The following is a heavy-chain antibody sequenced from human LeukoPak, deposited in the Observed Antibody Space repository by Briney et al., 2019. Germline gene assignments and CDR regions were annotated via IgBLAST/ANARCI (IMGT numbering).Heavy chain of an antibody. J-gene: IGHJ4*02. CDR3: TMWPHEY. D-gene: IGHD2-21*01. CDR2: ISGGGDSI. Sequence: PGGSLRLSCAASGFTFTSYALDWVRQAPGKGLEWISVISGGGDSIYYADSVKGRFTISRDNAKNTVYLQMNSLRAEDTAVYYCTMWPHEYWGQGTLVTVSS. V-gene: IGHV3-23*01. CDR1: GFTFTSYA.